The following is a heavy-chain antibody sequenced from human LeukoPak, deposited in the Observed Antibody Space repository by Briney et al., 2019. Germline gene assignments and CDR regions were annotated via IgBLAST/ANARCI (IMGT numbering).Heavy chain of an antibody. J-gene: IGHJ6*03. CDR2: IYTSGST. D-gene: IGHD4-17*01. CDR1: GGSISSYY. Sequence: SETLSLTCTVSGGSISSYYWSWIRQPAGKGLEWIGRIYTSGSTNYNPSLKSRVTMSVDTSKNQFSLKLSSVTAADTAVYYCARDLTVTTKSGLDYYYYYMDVWGKGTTVTVSS. V-gene: IGHV4-4*07. CDR3: ARDLTVTTKSGLDYYYYYMDV.